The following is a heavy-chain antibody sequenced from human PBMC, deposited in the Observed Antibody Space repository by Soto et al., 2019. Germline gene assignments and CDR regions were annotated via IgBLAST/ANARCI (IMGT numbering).Heavy chain of an antibody. CDR2: MSYDGSNT. CDR1: GFTFSTFD. CDR3: AREADILNWFDP. Sequence: PGGSLRLSCAASGFTFSTFDMQWVRRAPGKGLEWVALMSYDGSNTYYADSVKGRFTISRDNSKNTMYLQMNSLRAEDTAVYYCAREADILNWFDPWGQGTLVTVSS. V-gene: IGHV3-30*03. D-gene: IGHD3-9*01. J-gene: IGHJ5*02.